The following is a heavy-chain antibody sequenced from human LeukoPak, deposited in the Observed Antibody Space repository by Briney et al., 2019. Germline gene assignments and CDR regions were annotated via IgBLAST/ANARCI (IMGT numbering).Heavy chain of an antibody. J-gene: IGHJ3*02. CDR1: GGSISSSNW. Sequence: PSGTLSLTCAVSGGSISSSNWWSWVRQPPGKGLEWIGEIYHSGSTNYNPSLKSRVTTSVDKSKNQFSLKLSSVTAADTAVYYCARDDSSGSNAFDIWGQGTMVTVSS. V-gene: IGHV4-4*02. CDR2: IYHSGST. CDR3: ARDDSSGSNAFDI. D-gene: IGHD3-22*01.